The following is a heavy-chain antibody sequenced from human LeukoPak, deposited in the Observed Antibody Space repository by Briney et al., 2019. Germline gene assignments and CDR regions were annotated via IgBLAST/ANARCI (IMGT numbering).Heavy chain of an antibody. V-gene: IGHV3-7*01. CDR2: INQDGSEK. CDR3: SKDPGFSAFDI. J-gene: IGHJ3*02. Sequence: GGSLRLSCEDSGFTFSSYWMSWVRQAPGKGLEFVANINQDGSEKSYVDSVKGRFTISRDNAKNSLALQMNSLRGEGQAVYFCSKDPGFSAFDIWGQGTMVLVSS. CDR1: GFTFSSYW.